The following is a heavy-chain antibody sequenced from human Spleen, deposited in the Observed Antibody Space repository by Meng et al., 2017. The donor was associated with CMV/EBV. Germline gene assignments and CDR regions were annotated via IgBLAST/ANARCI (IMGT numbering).Heavy chain of an antibody. J-gene: IGHJ6*02. CDR2: TRNRANSYTT. V-gene: IGHV3-72*01. CDR3: ARGRWGSTWNWGYNSYGLDV. CDR1: HY. D-gene: IGHD1-7*01. Sequence: HYMDWVRQAPGKGLEWVGRTRNRANSYTTEYAASVEGRFTILRDDLQSSLYLQMNSLKSEDTAVYYCARGRWGSTWNWGYNSYGLDVWGQGTTVTVSS.